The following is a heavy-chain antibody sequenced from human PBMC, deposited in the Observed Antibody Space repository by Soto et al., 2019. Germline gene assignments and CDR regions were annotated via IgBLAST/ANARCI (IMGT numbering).Heavy chain of an antibody. D-gene: IGHD7-27*01. Sequence: QVQLQESGPGLVKPSETLSLTCTASGGSISSYYWSWIRQPPGKGLEWIGYIYYSGSTTYNPSLKSRATISVDTSKNQFSLKLSSVTAADTAVYYCARRWGRTFDYWGQGTLVTVSS. CDR2: IYYSGST. CDR3: ARRWGRTFDY. CDR1: GGSISSYY. V-gene: IGHV4-59*08. J-gene: IGHJ4*02.